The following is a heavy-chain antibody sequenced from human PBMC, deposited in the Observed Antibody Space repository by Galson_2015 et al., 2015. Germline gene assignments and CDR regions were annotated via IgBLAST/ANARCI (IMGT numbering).Heavy chain of an antibody. CDR2: ISGRASNI. CDR3: ASEGFLITGTTAYYGMDV. Sequence: SLRLSCAASGFSFTDYYMTWFRQAPGKGLEWASYISGRASNIYYADSVKGRFTVSRDNAKNSLYLQMNSLRAEDTAVYYCASEGFLITGTTAYYGMDVWGQGTTVTVSS. D-gene: IGHD1-14*01. CDR1: GFSFTDYY. V-gene: IGHV3-11*01. J-gene: IGHJ6*02.